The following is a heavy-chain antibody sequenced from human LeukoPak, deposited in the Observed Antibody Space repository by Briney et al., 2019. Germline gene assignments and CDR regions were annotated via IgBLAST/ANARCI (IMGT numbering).Heavy chain of an antibody. Sequence: GRSLRLSCVASGLTFNDYAMHWVRHAAGKGLEWVSGISWNSGTIGYAGSVKGRFTISRDNAKNSLYLQMNSLRAEDMAFYYCAKDYYYDSSGYTYFDYWGQGALVTVSS. CDR1: GLTFNDYA. D-gene: IGHD3-22*01. V-gene: IGHV3-9*03. CDR2: ISWNSGTI. CDR3: AKDYYYDSSGYTYFDY. J-gene: IGHJ4*02.